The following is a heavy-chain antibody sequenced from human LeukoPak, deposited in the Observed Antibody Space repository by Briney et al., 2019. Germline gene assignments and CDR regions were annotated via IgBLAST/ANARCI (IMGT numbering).Heavy chain of an antibody. CDR1: GFTFSSYG. CDR3: ARDARRGWLSSYYFDY. Sequence: GGSLRLSCAASGFTFSSYGMHWVRQAPGKGLEWVAVIWYDGSNKYYADSVKGRFTISRDNSKNTLYLQMNSLRAEDTAVYYCARDARRGWLSSYYFDYWGQGTLVTVSS. D-gene: IGHD5-24*01. J-gene: IGHJ4*02. CDR2: IWYDGSNK. V-gene: IGHV3-30*19.